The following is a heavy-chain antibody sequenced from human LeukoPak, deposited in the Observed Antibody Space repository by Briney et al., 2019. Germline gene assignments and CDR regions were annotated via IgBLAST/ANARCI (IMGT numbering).Heavy chain of an antibody. J-gene: IGHJ5*02. Sequence: GGSLRLSCAASGFTFSNYAMSWVRQAPGKGLEWVSAITGSGGNTYYADSVKGRFTISRDNSKNTVFLQMNSLRAEDTAVYYCAKWGDYGVLTGYYVSDHWGQGTLVTVSS. CDR1: GFTFSNYA. D-gene: IGHD3-9*01. CDR3: AKWGDYGVLTGYYVSDH. V-gene: IGHV3-23*01. CDR2: ITGSGGNT.